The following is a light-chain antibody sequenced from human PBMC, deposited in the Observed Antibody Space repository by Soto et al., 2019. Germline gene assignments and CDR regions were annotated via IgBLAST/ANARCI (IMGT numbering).Light chain of an antibody. V-gene: IGLV2-14*01. CDR3: SSYTNINTRACV. Sequence: QSALTQPASVSGSPGQSITISCTGTSGDIGSYNRVSWYQQHPGKAPKLIIYEVTDRPSGVSNRFSGSKSGNTASLTISGLQAEEEAEYYCSSYTNINTRACVFGTGTKGTVL. J-gene: IGLJ1*01. CDR2: EVT. CDR1: SGDIGSYNR.